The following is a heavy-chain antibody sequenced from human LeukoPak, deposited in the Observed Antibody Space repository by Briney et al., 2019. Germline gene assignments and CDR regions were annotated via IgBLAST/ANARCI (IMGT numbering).Heavy chain of an antibody. Sequence: SETLSLTCDVSGGSISSGGYSWSWIRQPPGKGLEWIGYIYHSGSTYYNPSLKSRVTISVDRSKNQFSLKLSSVTAADTAVYYCARNPSYCSSTSCSTTHFDYWGQGTLVTVSS. J-gene: IGHJ4*02. V-gene: IGHV4-30-2*01. CDR2: IYHSGST. CDR1: GGSISSGGYS. D-gene: IGHD2-2*01. CDR3: ARNPSYCSSTSCSTTHFDY.